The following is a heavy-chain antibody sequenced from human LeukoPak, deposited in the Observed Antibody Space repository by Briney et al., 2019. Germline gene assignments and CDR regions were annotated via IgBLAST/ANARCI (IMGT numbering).Heavy chain of an antibody. Sequence: ASVKVSCKASGYTFTSYYMHWVRQAPGQGLEWMGRINPSGGGTKYAQKFQGRVTMTRDTPTNTVYMELSSLRTEDTAVYYCASVYLYGMDVWGQGTTVTVSS. D-gene: IGHD2-8*01. CDR3: ASVYLYGMDV. CDR2: INPSGGGT. CDR1: GYTFTSYY. V-gene: IGHV1-46*01. J-gene: IGHJ6*02.